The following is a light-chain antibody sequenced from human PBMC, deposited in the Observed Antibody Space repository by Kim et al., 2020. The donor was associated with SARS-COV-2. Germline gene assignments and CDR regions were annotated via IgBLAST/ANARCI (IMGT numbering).Light chain of an antibody. Sequence: APGMTARITCGGNNIGGKSVHWYQQKPGQAPVLVIYYDSDRPSGIPERFSGSNSGNTATLTISRVEAGDEADYYCQVWDSSSDHWVFGGGTQLTVL. CDR3: QVWDSSSDHWV. CDR2: YDS. J-gene: IGLJ3*02. CDR1: NIGGKS. V-gene: IGLV3-21*04.